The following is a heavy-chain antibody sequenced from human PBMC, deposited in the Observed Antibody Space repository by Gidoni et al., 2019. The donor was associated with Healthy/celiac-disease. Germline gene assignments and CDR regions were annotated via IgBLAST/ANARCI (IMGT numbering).Heavy chain of an antibody. V-gene: IGHV1-18*01. CDR1: GYTFTSYG. CDR2: ISAYNGNT. CDR3: AREPRHGYYYDSSGPNALDY. Sequence: QVQLVQSGAEVKKPGASVKVSCKASGYTFTSYGISWVRQAPGQGLEWMGWISAYNGNTNYAQKLQGRVTMTTDTSTSTAYMELRSLGSDDTAVYYCAREPRHGYYYDSSGPNALDYWGQGTLVTVSS. J-gene: IGHJ4*02. D-gene: IGHD3-22*01.